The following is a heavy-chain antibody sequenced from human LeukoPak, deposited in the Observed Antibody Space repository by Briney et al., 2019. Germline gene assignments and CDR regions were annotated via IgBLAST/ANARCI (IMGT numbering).Heavy chain of an antibody. CDR3: ARVGYSGYHYDYFDY. J-gene: IGHJ4*02. CDR1: GGSISGFY. D-gene: IGHD5-12*01. Sequence: PSETLSLTCTVSGGSISGFYGSWIRQPPGKGLEWIGFIFYSGSTNYNPSLKSRVTISVDTSKNQFSLKLSSVTAADTAVYYCARVGYSGYHYDYFDYWGQGTLVTVSS. CDR2: IFYSGST. V-gene: IGHV4-59*12.